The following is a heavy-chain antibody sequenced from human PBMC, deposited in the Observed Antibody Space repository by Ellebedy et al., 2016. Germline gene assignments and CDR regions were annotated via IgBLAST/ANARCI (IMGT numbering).Heavy chain of an antibody. Sequence: GSLRLXCNVSSGSISDDYWSWIRQSPGKGLEWIGYILHSGYTNYNPSLKTRVAISIDTSKNQFSLRLNSVTAADTAVYYCARESLVGGDYYPDVWGQGTMVTVSS. D-gene: IGHD4-17*01. CDR3: ARESLVGGDYYPDV. CDR2: ILHSGYT. J-gene: IGHJ3*01. V-gene: IGHV4-59*01. CDR1: SGSISDDY.